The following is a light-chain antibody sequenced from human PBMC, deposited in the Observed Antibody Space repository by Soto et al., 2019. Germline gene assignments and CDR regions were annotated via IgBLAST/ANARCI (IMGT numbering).Light chain of an antibody. CDR1: HDISTF. V-gene: IGKV1-9*01. CDR2: EAS. Sequence: DIQLTQSPSLLSASIGDRVTITCRASHDISTFLAWYQQKPGKAPKLLIHEASTLQSGVPSRFSGSGSGTEFTLTISGLLPEDFAAYHCQQLYTLPFTFGQGTRL. J-gene: IGKJ5*01. CDR3: QQLYTLPFT.